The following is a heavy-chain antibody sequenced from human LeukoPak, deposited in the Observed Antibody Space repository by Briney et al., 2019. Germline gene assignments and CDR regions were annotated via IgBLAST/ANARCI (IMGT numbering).Heavy chain of an antibody. D-gene: IGHD3-3*01. CDR2: IRYDGSNK. CDR3: ATAVLRFLEWLEKNDY. Sequence: GGSLRLSCVASGFTFSSYGMHWVRQAPGKGLEWVAFIRYDGSNKYYADSVKGRFTISRDNSKNTPYLQMNSLRAEDTAVFYCATAVLRFLEWLEKNDYWGQGTLVTVSS. CDR1: GFTFSSYG. V-gene: IGHV3-30*02. J-gene: IGHJ4*02.